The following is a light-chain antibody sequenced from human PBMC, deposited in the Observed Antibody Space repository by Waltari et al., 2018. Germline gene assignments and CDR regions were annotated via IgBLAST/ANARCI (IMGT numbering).Light chain of an antibody. CDR1: QSISSY. CDR2: AAS. CDR3: QQSYSTPLYT. V-gene: IGKV1-39*01. Sequence: DIQMTQSPSSLSASVGDRVTITCRASQSISSYLNWYQQKPGKAPKLLIYAASSLQMWVPSRFSGSGSGTDFTLTISSLQPEDFATYYCQQSYSTPLYTFGQGTKLEIK. J-gene: IGKJ2*01.